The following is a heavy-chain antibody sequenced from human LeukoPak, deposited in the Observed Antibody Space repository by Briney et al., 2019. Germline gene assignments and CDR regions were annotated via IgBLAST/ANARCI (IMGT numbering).Heavy chain of an antibody. CDR3: ARVYSSSSSDY. V-gene: IGHV3-74*01. J-gene: IGHJ4*02. CDR2: INSDGSST. Sequence: GRSLRLSCAASGFTFDDYAMHWVRQAPGKGLLWVSRINSDGSSTWYADSVKGRFTISRDNAKNTLYLQMNSLRAEDTAVYYCARVYSSSSSDYWGQGTLVTVSS. D-gene: IGHD6-6*01. CDR1: GFTFDDYA.